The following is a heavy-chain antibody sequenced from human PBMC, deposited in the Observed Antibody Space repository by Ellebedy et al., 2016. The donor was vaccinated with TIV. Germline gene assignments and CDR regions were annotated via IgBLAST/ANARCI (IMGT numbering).Heavy chain of an antibody. Sequence: AASVKVSCKVPGDTLIESAMHWVRQAPGKGLEWMGGFDVEDGETIYAQKFQGRVTMTEDTSTDTAYMELSSLRSEDTAVYYCAVERTTGGEYNGFDPWGKGTLVTVSS. J-gene: IGHJ5*02. CDR2: FDVEDGET. V-gene: IGHV1-24*01. CDR3: AVERTTGGEYNGFDP. D-gene: IGHD4-11*01. CDR1: GDTLIESA.